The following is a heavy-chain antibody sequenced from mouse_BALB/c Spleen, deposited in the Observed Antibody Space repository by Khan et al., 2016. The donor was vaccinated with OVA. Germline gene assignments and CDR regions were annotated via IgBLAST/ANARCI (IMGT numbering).Heavy chain of an antibody. Sequence: LVKTGASVKISCKASGYSFTAYYMVWFRQSHGRSLEWIGYISCYHGSTTYNQNFKGKATFTVDTSSSTAYMQFNSLTFEDSAVYYCARWDGYYARDYGGQGTSVTVSS. V-gene: IGHV1S34*01. CDR2: ISCYHGST. J-gene: IGHJ4*01. CDR1: GYSFTAYY. CDR3: ARWDGYYARDY. D-gene: IGHD2-3*01.